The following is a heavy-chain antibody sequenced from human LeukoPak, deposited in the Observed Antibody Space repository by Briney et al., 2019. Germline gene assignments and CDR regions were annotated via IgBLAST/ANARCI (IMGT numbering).Heavy chain of an antibody. J-gene: IGHJ6*03. Sequence: VASVKVSCKASGYTFTGYYIHWVRQAPRQGLEDMGWINPNSGGTNYAQKFQGRGTMTSGTSITTASMELSRLRSDATAVYYCARDLYQSLPSTRPRDYYYYMDVWGEGTTVTVSS. V-gene: IGHV1-2*02. CDR3: ARDLYQSLPSTRPRDYYYYMDV. D-gene: IGHD2-2*01. CDR1: GYTFTGYY. CDR2: INPNSGGT.